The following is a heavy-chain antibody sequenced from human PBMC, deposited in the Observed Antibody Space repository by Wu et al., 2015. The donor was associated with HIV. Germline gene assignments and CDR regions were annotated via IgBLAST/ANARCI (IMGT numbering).Heavy chain of an antibody. CDR1: GYTFSDYY. J-gene: IGHJ3*02. V-gene: IGHV1-2*02. D-gene: IGHD3-9*01. CDR3: AATYFESRGDAFDI. CDR2: INPNTGAT. Sequence: QVHLMQSGSEVKKPGASMKVSCKASGYTFSDYYIQWVRQVPGQGLEWMGWINPNTGATNYAQKFEDRVSMTRETSITTAHMDLSSLRSDDTAMYYCAATYFESRGDAFDIWGPGTMVTVSS.